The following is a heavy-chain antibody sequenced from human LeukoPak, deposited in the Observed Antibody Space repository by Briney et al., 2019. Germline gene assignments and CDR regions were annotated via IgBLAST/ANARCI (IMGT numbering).Heavy chain of an antibody. Sequence: SETLSLTCAVYGGSFSGYYWSWIRQPPGKGLEWIGEINHSGSTNYNPSLKSRVTISVDTSKNQFPLKLSSVTAADTAVYYCARLFRDYVWGSYRYSYFDYWGQGTLVTVSS. J-gene: IGHJ4*02. CDR3: ARLFRDYVWGSYRYSYFDY. D-gene: IGHD3-16*02. CDR2: INHSGST. CDR1: GGSFSGYY. V-gene: IGHV4-34*01.